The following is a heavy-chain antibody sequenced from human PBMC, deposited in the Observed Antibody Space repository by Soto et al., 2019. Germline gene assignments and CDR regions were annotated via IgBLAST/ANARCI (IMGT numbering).Heavy chain of an antibody. CDR3: ARAERYSSSTSCYHWFDP. J-gene: IGHJ5*02. V-gene: IGHV1-69*02. D-gene: IGHD2-2*01. CDR1: GGTFSSYT. CDR2: IIPILGIA. Sequence: SVKVSCKASGGTFSSYTISWVRQAPGQGLEWMGRIIPILGIANYAQKFQGRVTITADKSTSTAYMELSSLRSEDTAVYYCARAERYSSSTSCYHWFDPWGQGTLVTVSS.